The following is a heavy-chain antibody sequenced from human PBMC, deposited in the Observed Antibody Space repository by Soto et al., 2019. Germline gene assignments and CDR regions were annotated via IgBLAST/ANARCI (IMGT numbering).Heavy chain of an antibody. V-gene: IGHV1-69*13. CDR1: GGTFSSYA. Sequence: ASVKVSCKASGGTFSSYAISWVRQAPGQGLEWMGGIIPIFGTANYAQKFQGRVTITADESTSTAYMELSSLRSEDTAVYYCARAITMIGSWFDPWGQGTLVTVSS. CDR3: ARAITMIGSWFDP. D-gene: IGHD3-22*01. CDR2: IIPIFGTA. J-gene: IGHJ5*02.